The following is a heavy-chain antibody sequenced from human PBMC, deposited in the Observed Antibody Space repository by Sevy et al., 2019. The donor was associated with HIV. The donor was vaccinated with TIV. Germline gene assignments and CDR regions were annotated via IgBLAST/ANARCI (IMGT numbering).Heavy chain of an antibody. CDR2: IYYSGST. CDR1: GGSVSSGSYY. CDR3: ARGYSSGWYYFDY. V-gene: IGHV4-61*01. D-gene: IGHD6-19*01. Sequence: SETLSLTCTVSGGSVSSGSYYWSWIRQPPGKGLDWIGYIYYSGSTNYNPSLKSRVTISVDTSKNQFSLKLSSVTAADTAVYYCARGYSSGWYYFDYWGQGTLVTVSS. J-gene: IGHJ4*02.